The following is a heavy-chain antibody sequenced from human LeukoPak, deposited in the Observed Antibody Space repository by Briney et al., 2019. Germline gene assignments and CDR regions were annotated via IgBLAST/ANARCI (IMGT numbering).Heavy chain of an antibody. CDR1: GYSFTRYW. Sequence: GESLKISCKGSGYSFTRYWIAWVRQMPGEGLEWMGIINPTDSDTRYSPSFQGQVTISADKSISTAYLQWSSLKASDTAIYYCARRGFYYDAGGYYDDRGFDIWGQGTMVTVSS. V-gene: IGHV5-51*01. D-gene: IGHD3-22*01. CDR2: INPTDSDT. J-gene: IGHJ3*02. CDR3: ARRGFYYDAGGYYDDRGFDI.